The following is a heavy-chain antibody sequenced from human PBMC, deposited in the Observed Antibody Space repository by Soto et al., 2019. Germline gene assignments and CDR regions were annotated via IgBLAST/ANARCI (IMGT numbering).Heavy chain of an antibody. CDR2: IIPIFGTA. CDR1: GGTFSSYA. V-gene: IGHV1-69*01. D-gene: IGHD6-19*01. J-gene: IGHJ4*02. CDR3: ARGAVAGTRANDY. Sequence: PVKISCKASGGTFSSYAISWVRQAPGQGLEWMGGIIPIFGTANYAQKFQGRVTITADESTSTAYMELRSLRSDDTAVYYCARGAVAGTRANDYWGQGTLVTVSS.